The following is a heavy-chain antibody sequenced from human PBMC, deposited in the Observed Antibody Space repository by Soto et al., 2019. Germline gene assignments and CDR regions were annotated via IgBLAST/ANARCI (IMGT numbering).Heavy chain of an antibody. CDR1: GYTFTSYG. D-gene: IGHD3-22*01. Sequence: ASVKVSCKASGYTFTSYGISWVRQAPGQGLEWMGWISAYNGNTNYAQKFQGRVTMTRDTSTSTVYMELSSLRSEDTAVYYCARGRYGITMIDAPFRYWGQGTLVTVSS. CDR3: ARGRYGITMIDAPFRY. V-gene: IGHV1-18*01. CDR2: ISAYNGNT. J-gene: IGHJ4*02.